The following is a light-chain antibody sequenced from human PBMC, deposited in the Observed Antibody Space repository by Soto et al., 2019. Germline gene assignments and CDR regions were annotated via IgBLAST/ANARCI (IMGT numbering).Light chain of an antibody. Sequence: DIQVTQSPSSLSASVGDRVTITCRSSQSISIYLNWYQQKPGEAPELLIYGASSLQSGVPSRFSGSGSGTDFTLTISILQPEDSATDFCQQSYTTPAFGPGTTVDI. J-gene: IGKJ3*01. CDR1: QSISIY. CDR2: GAS. CDR3: QQSYTTPA. V-gene: IGKV1-39*01.